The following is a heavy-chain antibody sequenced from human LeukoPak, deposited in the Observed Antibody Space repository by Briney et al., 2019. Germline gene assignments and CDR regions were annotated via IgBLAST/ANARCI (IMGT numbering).Heavy chain of an antibody. CDR1: GFTFSSYA. D-gene: IGHD2-21*01. V-gene: IGHV3-30-3*01. Sequence: GGSLRLSCAASGFTFSSYAMHWVRQAPGKGLEWVAVISYDGSNKYYADSVKGRFTISRDNSKNTLYLQMNSLRAEDTAVYYCAKGEVLAYFDYWGQGTLVTVSS. CDR3: AKGEVLAYFDY. CDR2: ISYDGSNK. J-gene: IGHJ4*02.